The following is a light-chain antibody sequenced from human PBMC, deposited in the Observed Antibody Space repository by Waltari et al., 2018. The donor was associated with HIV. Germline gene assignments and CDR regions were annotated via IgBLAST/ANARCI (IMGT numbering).Light chain of an antibody. J-gene: IGKJ2*01. Sequence: AIRMTQSPSSFSASTGDRVTITCRASQGISFYLAWYQQKPGKAPNLLIYAASTLQGGVPSRFSGSGAGTDFTLTISYLQSEDFAAYCCQQYYSDPQTFGQGTKLEIK. V-gene: IGKV1-8*01. CDR3: QQYYSDPQT. CDR1: QGISFY. CDR2: AAS.